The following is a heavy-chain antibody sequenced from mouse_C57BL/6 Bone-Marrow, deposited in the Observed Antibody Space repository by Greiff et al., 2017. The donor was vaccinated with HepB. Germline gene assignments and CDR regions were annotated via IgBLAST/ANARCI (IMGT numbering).Heavy chain of an antibody. CDR2: IFPGSGST. Sequence: VQLQESGPELVKPGASVKISCKVSGYTFTDYYINWVKQRPGQGLEWIGWIFPGSGSTYYNEKFKSKATLTVDKSSSTAYMLLSSLTSEDSAVYFCARSRGYLAWFAYWGQGTLVTVSA. J-gene: IGHJ3*01. V-gene: IGHV1-75*01. D-gene: IGHD2-2*01. CDR1: GYTFTDYY. CDR3: ARSRGYLAWFAY.